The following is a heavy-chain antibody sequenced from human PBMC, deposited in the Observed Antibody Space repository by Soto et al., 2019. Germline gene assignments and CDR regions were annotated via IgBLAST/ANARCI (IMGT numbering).Heavy chain of an antibody. D-gene: IGHD1-26*01. CDR1: GFTFSHYA. Sequence: QVQLVESGGGVVQPGRSLRLSCAASGFTFSHYAMHWVRQAPGKGLEWVALMSYDGSNEYYADSVKGRFTISRDNSKNAVYLEMSGLRGEDTGVYYCAGDGSDNVEYWGQGARVSVSS. CDR2: MSYDGSNE. J-gene: IGHJ4*02. V-gene: IGHV3-30*03. CDR3: AGDGSDNVEY.